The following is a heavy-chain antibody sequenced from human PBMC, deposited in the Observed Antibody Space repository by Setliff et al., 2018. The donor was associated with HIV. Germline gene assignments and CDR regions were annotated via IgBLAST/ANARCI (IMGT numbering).Heavy chain of an antibody. J-gene: IGHJ3*02. CDR1: TYSISSGYY. CDR3: ARHGVITGTTVAFDI. D-gene: IGHD1-7*01. V-gene: IGHV4-38-2*01. Sequence: PSETLSLTCAVSTYSISSGYYWGWIRMPPWKGLEWIGSIYHSGSTYYNPSLKSRVTISVETYKNQFSLKLFYVTAADTAVYYCARHGVITGTTVAFDIWFQGSMVTVSS. CDR2: IYHSGST.